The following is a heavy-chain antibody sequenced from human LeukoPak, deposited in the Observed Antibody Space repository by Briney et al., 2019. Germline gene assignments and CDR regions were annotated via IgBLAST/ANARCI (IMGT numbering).Heavy chain of an antibody. CDR3: ARGRGSYSLDY. CDR2: INRSGST. CDR1: GGSFSGYY. Sequence: PSETLSLTCAVYGGSFSGYYWSWIRQPPGKGLEWIGEINRSGSTNYNPSLKSRVTISVDTSKNQFSLKLSSVTAADTAVYYCARGRGSYSLDYWGQGTLVTVSS. V-gene: IGHV4-34*01. J-gene: IGHJ4*02. D-gene: IGHD1-26*01.